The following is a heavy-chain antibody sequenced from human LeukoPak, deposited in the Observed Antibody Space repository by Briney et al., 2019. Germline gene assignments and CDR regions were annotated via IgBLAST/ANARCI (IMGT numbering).Heavy chain of an antibody. CDR3: SDVSGSY. CDR2: ISSSSSHV. V-gene: IGHV3-21*01. Sequence: GGSLRLSCAASGFTFSSYNMNWVRQAPGKGLEWVSFISSSSSHVYYADSVKGRFTISRDNAKNSLYLQMNSLRAEDTAVYYCSDVSGSYWGQGTLVTVSS. J-gene: IGHJ4*02. D-gene: IGHD3-10*01. CDR1: GFTFSSYN.